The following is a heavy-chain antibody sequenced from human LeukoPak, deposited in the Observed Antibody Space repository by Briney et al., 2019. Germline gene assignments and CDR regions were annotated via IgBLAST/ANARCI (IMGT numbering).Heavy chain of an antibody. CDR1: GYTFTSYD. CDR3: ARQRGYNYGYDDY. D-gene: IGHD5-18*01. V-gene: IGHV1-8*01. J-gene: IGHJ4*02. Sequence: GASVKVSCKASGYTFTSYDINWVRQATGQGLEWMGWMNPNSGNTGYAQKFQGRVTMTRNTSIRTAYMELSSLTSEDTAVYYCARQRGYNYGYDDYWGQGTQVTVSS. CDR2: MNPNSGNT.